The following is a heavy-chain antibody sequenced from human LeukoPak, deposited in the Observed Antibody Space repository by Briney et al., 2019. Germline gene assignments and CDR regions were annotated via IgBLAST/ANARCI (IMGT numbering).Heavy chain of an antibody. D-gene: IGHD3-22*01. CDR1: GGSISSYY. CDR2: IYYSGST. Sequence: SETLSLTCTVPGGSISSYYWSWIRQPPGKGLEWIGYIYYSGSTNYNPSLKSRVTISVDTSKNQFSLKLSSVTAADTAVYYCARAYDSSGYYYPDPWGQGTLVTVSS. J-gene: IGHJ5*02. V-gene: IGHV4-59*01. CDR3: ARAYDSSGYYYPDP.